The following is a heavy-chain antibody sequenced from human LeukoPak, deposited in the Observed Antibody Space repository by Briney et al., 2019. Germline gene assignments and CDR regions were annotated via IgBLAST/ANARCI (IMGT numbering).Heavy chain of an antibody. Sequence: GGSLRLSCAASGFTFSSYAMSWVRQAPGKGLEWVSAISGSGGSTYYADSVKGRFTISRDNSKNTLYLQMNSLRAEDTAVCYCAETQYYYDSSGYIEDMSGFDYWGQGTLVTVSS. D-gene: IGHD3-22*01. CDR3: AETQYYYDSSGYIEDMSGFDY. CDR2: ISGSGGST. V-gene: IGHV3-23*01. J-gene: IGHJ4*02. CDR1: GFTFSSYA.